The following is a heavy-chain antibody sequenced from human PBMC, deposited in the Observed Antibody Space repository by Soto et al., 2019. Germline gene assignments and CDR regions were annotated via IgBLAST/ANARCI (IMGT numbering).Heavy chain of an antibody. J-gene: IGHJ4*02. V-gene: IGHV4-34*01. CDR2: INHSGNT. CDR1: GGSFSDNY. D-gene: IGHD3-22*01. CDR3: ARGHDSSGLLSSHDKGLTNYFDY. Sequence: SETLSLTCAVYGGSFSDNYWSWIRQPSGKGLEWIGEINHSGNTNYNPSLKSRVTISVDTSKNQVSLKLSSVTAADTAVYYCARGHDSSGLLSSHDKGLTNYFDYWGQGTLVTVSS.